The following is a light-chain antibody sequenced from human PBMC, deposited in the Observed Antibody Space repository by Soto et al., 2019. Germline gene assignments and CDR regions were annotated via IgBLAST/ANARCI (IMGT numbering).Light chain of an antibody. Sequence: AIQMTQSPSSLSASVGDRVTITCRASQGIRNDLGWYQQKSGKAPKLLIYAASSLQAGVPSKFSGSGSGTDFTLTISSLQPEDFATYYCLQDYNYPRTFGPGTKVDNK. V-gene: IGKV1-6*01. CDR2: AAS. CDR1: QGIRND. J-gene: IGKJ1*01. CDR3: LQDYNYPRT.